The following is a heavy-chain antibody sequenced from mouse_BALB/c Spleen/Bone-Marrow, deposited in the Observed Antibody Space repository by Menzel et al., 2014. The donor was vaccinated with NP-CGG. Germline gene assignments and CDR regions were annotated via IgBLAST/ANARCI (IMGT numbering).Heavy chain of an antibody. Sequence: EVKLVESGGGLVQPGGSRKLSCAASGFTFXSLGMHWVRQAPEKGLEWVAYISSGSSTIYYADTVKGRFTISRDNPKNTLFLQMTSLRSEDTAMYYCARDVPLYDVGYFDYWGQGTTLTVSS. V-gene: IGHV5-17*02. CDR2: ISSGSSTI. J-gene: IGHJ2*01. D-gene: IGHD2-14*01. CDR3: ARDVPLYDVGYFDY. CDR1: GFTFXSLG.